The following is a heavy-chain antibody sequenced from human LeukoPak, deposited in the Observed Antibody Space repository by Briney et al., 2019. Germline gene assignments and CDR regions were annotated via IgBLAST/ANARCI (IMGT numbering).Heavy chain of an antibody. J-gene: IGHJ5*02. V-gene: IGHV4-39*01. CDR3: ARHSHVLTNNWFDP. CDR1: GGSISSSSYD. CDR2: IYYSGST. Sequence: SETLSLTCTVSGGSISSSSYDWGWIHQPPGKGLEWIGSIYYSGSTYYNPSLKSRVTISVDTSKNQFSLKLSSVAAADTAVYYCARHSHVLTNNWFDPWGQGTLVTVSS. D-gene: IGHD1-14*01.